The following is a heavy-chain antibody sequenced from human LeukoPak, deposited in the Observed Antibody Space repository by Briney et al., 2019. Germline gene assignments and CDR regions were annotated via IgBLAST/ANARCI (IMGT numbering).Heavy chain of an antibody. Sequence: SETPSLTCAVYGGSLSNCYWSWIRQPPGKGLEWIGEINHSGSTNYNPSLKSRVTISVDMSKNQFSLELSFVTAADTAVYYCARGPASGSNFAWFDPWGQGTLVTVSS. CDR3: ARGPASGSNFAWFDP. V-gene: IGHV4-34*01. D-gene: IGHD3-10*01. J-gene: IGHJ5*02. CDR1: GGSLSNCY. CDR2: INHSGST.